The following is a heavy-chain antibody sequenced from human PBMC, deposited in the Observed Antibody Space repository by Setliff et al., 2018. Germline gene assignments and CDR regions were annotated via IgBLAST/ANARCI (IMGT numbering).Heavy chain of an antibody. CDR1: GASISDSY. Sequence: SETLSLTCGVSGASISDSYWSWIRQPPGKGLEWIGHILTTGSTNYNPSLKSRIAISADTSRDRFSLRLTSVTAADTAIYYCARFCGASNCQRAPLFDYWGQGILVTVSS. J-gene: IGHJ4*02. CDR3: ARFCGASNCQRAPLFDY. V-gene: IGHV4-4*08. D-gene: IGHD1-1*01. CDR2: ILTTGST.